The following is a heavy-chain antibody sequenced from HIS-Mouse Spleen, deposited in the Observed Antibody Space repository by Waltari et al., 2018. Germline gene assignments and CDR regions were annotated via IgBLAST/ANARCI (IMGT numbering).Heavy chain of an antibody. D-gene: IGHD6-13*01. V-gene: IGHV4-39*07. CDR1: GFTVSSNY. J-gene: IGHJ2*01. CDR3: AREIPYSSSWYDWYFDL. CDR2: IYYSGST. Sequence: VQLVETGGGLIQPGGSLRLSCAASGFTVSSNYMSWVRQAPGKGRGWIGSIYYSGSTYYNPSLKSRVTISVDTSKNQFSLKLSSVTAADTAVYYCAREIPYSSSWYDWYFDLWGRGTLVTVSS.